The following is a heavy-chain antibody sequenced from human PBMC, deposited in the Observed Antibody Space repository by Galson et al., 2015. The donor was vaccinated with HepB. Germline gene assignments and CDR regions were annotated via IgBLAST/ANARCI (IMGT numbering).Heavy chain of an antibody. CDR3: ATTPGVLGYCSGGSCLGVPDY. CDR1: GGTFSSYA. Sequence: SVKVSCKASGGTFSSYAISWVRQAPGQGLEWMGGIIPIFGTANYAQKFQGRVTITADESTSTAYMELSSLRSEDTAVYYCATTPGVLGYCSGGSCLGVPDYWGQGTLVTVSS. D-gene: IGHD2-15*01. CDR2: IIPIFGTA. V-gene: IGHV1-69*13. J-gene: IGHJ4*02.